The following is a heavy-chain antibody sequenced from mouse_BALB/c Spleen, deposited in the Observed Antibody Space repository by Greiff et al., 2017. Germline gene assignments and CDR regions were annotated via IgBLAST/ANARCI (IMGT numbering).Heavy chain of an antibody. CDR1: GFTFSSYT. CDR3: ARITSAPDY. CDR2: ISNGGGST. J-gene: IGHJ2*01. Sequence: EVKLVESGGGLVQPGGSLKLSCAASGFTFSSYTMSWVRQSPEKRLEWVAYISNGGGSTYYPDTVKGRFTISRDNAKNTLYLQMSSLKSEDTAMYYCARITSAPDYWGQGTTLTVSA. V-gene: IGHV5-12-2*01. D-gene: IGHD2-4*01.